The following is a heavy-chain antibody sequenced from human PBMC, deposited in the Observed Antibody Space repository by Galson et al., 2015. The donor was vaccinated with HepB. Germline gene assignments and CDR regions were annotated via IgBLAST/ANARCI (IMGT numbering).Heavy chain of an antibody. CDR1: GSTFSRHG. J-gene: IGHJ4*02. CDR3: ATGQQLGL. D-gene: IGHD6-13*01. CDR2: IWFDGSKK. V-gene: IGHV3-33*01. Sequence: SLRLSCAASGTASGSTFSRHGMHWVRQAPGKGLEWVALIWFDGSKKYHAEYLKGRFTISRDNSKNTLYLQMNSLRAEDTALYYCATGQQLGLWGQGTLVTVSS.